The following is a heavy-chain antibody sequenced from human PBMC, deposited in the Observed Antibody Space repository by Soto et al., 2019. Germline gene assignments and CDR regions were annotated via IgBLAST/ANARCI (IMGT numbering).Heavy chain of an antibody. CDR1: GFTFSSYG. J-gene: IGHJ4*02. V-gene: IGHV3-30*18. Sequence: QVQLVESGGGVVQPGRSLRLSCAASGFTFSSYGMHWVRQAPGKGLEWVAVISYDGSNKYYADSVKGRFTISRDNSKNTLYLQMNSRRAEDTAVYYCAKDNEPYGYYVVGFDYWGQGTLVTVSS. CDR2: ISYDGSNK. D-gene: IGHD4-17*01. CDR3: AKDNEPYGYYVVGFDY.